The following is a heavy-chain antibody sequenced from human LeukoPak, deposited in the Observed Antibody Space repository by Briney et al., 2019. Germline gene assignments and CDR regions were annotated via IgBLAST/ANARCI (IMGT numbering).Heavy chain of an antibody. Sequence: GGSLRLSCAAPGFTFSSYDMNWVRQAPGKGLEWVSYISSSGSTIYYADSVKGRFTISRDNAKNSLYLQMNSLRAEDTAVYYCARDASRRVGATIPGFDYWGQGTLVTVSS. V-gene: IGHV3-48*03. J-gene: IGHJ4*02. CDR3: ARDASRRVGATIPGFDY. D-gene: IGHD1-26*01. CDR1: GFTFSSYD. CDR2: ISSSGSTI.